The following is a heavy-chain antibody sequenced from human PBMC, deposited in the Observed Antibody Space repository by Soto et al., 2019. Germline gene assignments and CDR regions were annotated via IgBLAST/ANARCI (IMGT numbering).Heavy chain of an antibody. CDR1: GFTFSSYG. Sequence: QVQLVESGGGVVQPGRSLRLSCAASGFTFSSYGMHWVRQAPGKGLEWVAVIWYDGSNKYYADSVKGRFTISRDNSKNTMYLQKNSLRAEDTAVYYCARGKCSSTSCYSYYYGVDVWGQGTTVTVSS. CDR2: IWYDGSNK. J-gene: IGHJ6*02. D-gene: IGHD2-2*01. CDR3: ARGKCSSTSCYSYYYGVDV. V-gene: IGHV3-33*01.